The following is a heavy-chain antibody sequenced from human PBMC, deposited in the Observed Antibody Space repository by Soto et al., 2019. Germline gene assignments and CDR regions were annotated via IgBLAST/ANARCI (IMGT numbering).Heavy chain of an antibody. D-gene: IGHD3-22*01. J-gene: IGHJ6*02. CDR1: GGTFSSYA. V-gene: IGHV1-69*13. CDR2: IIPIFGTA. Sequence: ASVKVSCKASGGTFSSYAISWVRQAPGQGLEWMGGIIPIFGTANYAQKFQGRVTITADESTSTAYMELSSLRSEDTAVYYCARDSSDYYDSSGYYPRSGMDVWGQGTTVTVS. CDR3: ARDSSDYYDSSGYYPRSGMDV.